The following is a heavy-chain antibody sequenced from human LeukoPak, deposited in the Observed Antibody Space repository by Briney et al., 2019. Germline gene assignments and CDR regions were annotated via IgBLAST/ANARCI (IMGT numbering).Heavy chain of an antibody. Sequence: SETLSLTCAVYGGSFSGYYWSWIRQPPEKGLEWIGEINHSGSTNYNPSLKSRVTISVDTSKNQFSLKLSSVTAADTAVYYCARGEGPKSYFDYWGQGTLVTVSS. J-gene: IGHJ4*02. CDR2: INHSGST. CDR1: GGSFSGYY. CDR3: ARGEGPKSYFDY. V-gene: IGHV4-34*01.